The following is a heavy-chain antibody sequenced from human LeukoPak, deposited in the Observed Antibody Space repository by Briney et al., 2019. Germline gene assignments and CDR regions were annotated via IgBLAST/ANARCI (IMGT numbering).Heavy chain of an antibody. V-gene: IGHV3-23*01. D-gene: IGHD3-22*01. CDR2: ISGSGGST. Sequence: GGSLRLSCAASGFTFSSYAMSWVRQAPGKGLEWVSAISGSGGSTYYADSVKGRFTISRDNSKNTLYLQMNSLRAEDTAVYYCAKAGTVSRITMIVVATAYYFDYCDQGTLVTVSS. CDR1: GFTFSSYA. J-gene: IGHJ4*02. CDR3: AKAGTVSRITMIVVATAYYFDY.